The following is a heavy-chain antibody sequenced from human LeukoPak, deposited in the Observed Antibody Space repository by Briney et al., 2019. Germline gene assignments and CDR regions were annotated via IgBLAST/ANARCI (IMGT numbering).Heavy chain of an antibody. D-gene: IGHD3-3*01. Sequence: ASVKVSCKASGYTFTGYYIHWVRQAPGQGLEYMGWIIPNSGATNYAQKFQGRVTMTRDTSISTAYLELSRLRSDDTAVYYCARGPSEYFDFIIGYDYWGQGTLVTVS. CDR2: IIPNSGAT. J-gene: IGHJ4*02. V-gene: IGHV1-2*02. CDR3: ARGPSEYFDFIIGYDY. CDR1: GYTFTGYY.